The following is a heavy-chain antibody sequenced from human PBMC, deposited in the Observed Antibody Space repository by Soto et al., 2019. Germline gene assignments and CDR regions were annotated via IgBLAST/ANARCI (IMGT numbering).Heavy chain of an antibody. J-gene: IGHJ1*01. CDR1: GYTCTSYD. CDR2: MNPNNGNT. V-gene: IGHV1-8*01. CDR3: ARSPRNYYALGSYSYFRH. Sequence: ASVKVSCKASGYTCTSYDISWVRQATGQGLEWMGWMNPNNGNTDYAPKFQGRVTMTMNTSIGTAYMELSSLRSEDTAVYYCARSPRNYYALGSYSYFRHWGQGTLVTVSS. D-gene: IGHD3-10*01.